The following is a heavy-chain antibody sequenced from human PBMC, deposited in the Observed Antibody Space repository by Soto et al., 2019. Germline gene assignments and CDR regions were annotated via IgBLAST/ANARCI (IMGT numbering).Heavy chain of an antibody. V-gene: IGHV3-30*18. CDR2: IAYDGSNK. Sequence: QVQLVESGGGVVQPGRSLRLSCVASGFTFSSYGMHWVRQAPGKGLEWVAVIAYDGSNKYYADSVKGRFTISRDNSKNTLYLQMNSLRAEDTAVYYCAKDNCISTSCYRLYNWFDPWGQGTLDTVSS. D-gene: IGHD2-2*01. CDR1: GFTFSSYG. J-gene: IGHJ5*02. CDR3: AKDNCISTSCYRLYNWFDP.